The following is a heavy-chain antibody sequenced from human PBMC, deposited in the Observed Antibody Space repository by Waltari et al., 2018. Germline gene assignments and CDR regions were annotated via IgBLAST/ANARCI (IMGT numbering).Heavy chain of an antibody. J-gene: IGHJ4*02. Sequence: QVQLVQSGAEVKKPGSSVKVSCKASGGTFSSYAISWVRQAPGQGLEWMGGIIPIFGTANYAQKFQGRVTITADESTSTAYMELSSLRSEDTAVYYCACPSPLRYFDWAEGIHFDYWGQGTLVTVSS. CDR3: ACPSPLRYFDWAEGIHFDY. CDR2: IIPIFGTA. V-gene: IGHV1-69*01. D-gene: IGHD3-9*01. CDR1: GGTFSSYA.